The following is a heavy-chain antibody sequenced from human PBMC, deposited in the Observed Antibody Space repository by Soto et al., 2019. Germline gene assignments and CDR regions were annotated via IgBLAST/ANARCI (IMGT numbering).Heavy chain of an antibody. CDR2: INSADTI. CDR3: ARGFSGSYYRYFQD. Sequence: EVQLVESGGGLVKPGGSLRLSCAASGFTVNSFEMNWVRQAPGKGPEWVSYINSADTISYAGSVKGRFTISRDNTQNSVYLQMNSLRGEDTAVYYCARGFSGSYYRYFQDWGQGTLVAVSS. CDR1: GFTVNSFE. D-gene: IGHD1-26*01. J-gene: IGHJ1*01. V-gene: IGHV3-48*03.